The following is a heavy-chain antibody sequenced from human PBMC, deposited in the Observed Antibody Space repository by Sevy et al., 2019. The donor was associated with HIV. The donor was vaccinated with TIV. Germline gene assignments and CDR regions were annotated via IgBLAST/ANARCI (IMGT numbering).Heavy chain of an antibody. V-gene: IGHV3-7*03. Sequence: GGSLRLSCAASGFTSSGYWMNWVRQAPGKGLEWVAKKKPDGSEKYDVDLGKGRFSISRDNAGISVYLHMRILRGDETAVYYCAGDFVKGRPVVGFDIWGQGTMVTVSS. CDR3: AGDFVKGRPVVGFDI. CDR2: KKPDGSEK. J-gene: IGHJ3*02. CDR1: GFTSSGYW. D-gene: IGHD1-26*01.